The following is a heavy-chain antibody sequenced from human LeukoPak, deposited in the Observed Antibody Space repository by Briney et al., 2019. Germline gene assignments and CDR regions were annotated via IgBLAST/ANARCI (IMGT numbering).Heavy chain of an antibody. V-gene: IGHV3-66*01. J-gene: IGHJ4*02. CDR1: GFTVSINY. CDR3: AKDLSSIAVAGFHY. CDR2: IYSDGST. Sequence: QSGGSLRLSCAASGFTVSINYMTWVRQAPAKGLEWVSAIYSDGSTYYADSVKGRFTISRDNSKNTLHLQMNSLRAEDTAVYYCAKDLSSIAVAGFHYWGQGTLVTVSS. D-gene: IGHD6-19*01.